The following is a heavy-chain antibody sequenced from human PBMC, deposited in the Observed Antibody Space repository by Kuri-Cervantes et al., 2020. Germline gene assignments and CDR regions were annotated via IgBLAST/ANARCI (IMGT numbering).Heavy chain of an antibody. Sequence: SETLSLTCTVSGGSISSSNWWCWVRQPPGKGLEWIGEIYHSGSTNYNPSLKSRVTISVDKSKNQFSLKLSSVTAADTAVYYCARDRREYYDSSGYYYRHYYYYGMDVWGQGTTVTVSS. J-gene: IGHJ6*02. V-gene: IGHV4-4*02. CDR2: IYHSGST. CDR1: GGSISSSNW. CDR3: ARDRREYYDSSGYYYRHYYYYGMDV. D-gene: IGHD3-22*01.